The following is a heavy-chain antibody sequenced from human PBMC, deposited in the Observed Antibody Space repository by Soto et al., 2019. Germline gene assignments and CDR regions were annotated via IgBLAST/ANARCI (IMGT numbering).Heavy chain of an antibody. CDR3: ARDSGFLEWLSRGYYFDY. CDR2: ISAYNGNT. V-gene: IGHV1-18*01. D-gene: IGHD3-3*01. J-gene: IGHJ4*02. CDR1: GYTFTSYG. Sequence: VKVSCKASGYTFTSYGISWVRQAPGQGLEWMGWISAYNGNTNYAQKLQGRVTMTTDTSTSTAYMELRSLRSDDTAVYYCARDSGFLEWLSRGYYFDYWGQGTLVTVSS.